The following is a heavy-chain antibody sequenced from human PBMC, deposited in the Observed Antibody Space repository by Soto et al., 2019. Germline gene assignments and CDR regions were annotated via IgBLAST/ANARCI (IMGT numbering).Heavy chain of an antibody. Sequence: SVKVSCKASGGTFSSYSISWVRQAPGQGLEWMGGIIPIFGTANYAQKFQGRVTITADESTSTAYMELSSLRSEDTAVYYCAEGGGYSSSSSWFGPWGQGTLVTVSS. CDR1: GGTFSSYS. CDR2: IIPIFGTA. CDR3: AEGGGYSSSSSWFGP. J-gene: IGHJ5*02. D-gene: IGHD6-13*01. V-gene: IGHV1-69*13.